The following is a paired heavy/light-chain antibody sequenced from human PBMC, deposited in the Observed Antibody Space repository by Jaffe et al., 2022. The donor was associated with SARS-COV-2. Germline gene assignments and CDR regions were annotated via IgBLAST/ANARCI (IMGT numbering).Light chain of an antibody. CDR2: SNN. V-gene: IGLV1-44*01. Sequence: QSVLTQPPSTSGTPGQRVTISCSGSSANIGYYNVKWYQQFPGTAPKLLIYSNNQRPSGVPDRFSGSRSATSASLAISGLQSEDEADYYCAAWDDNLNGWVFGGGTKLTVV. CDR3: AAWDDNLNGWV. CDR1: SANIGYYN. J-gene: IGLJ3*02.
Heavy chain of an antibody. J-gene: IGHJ3*02. Sequence: QVQLQQWGAGLLKPSETLSLTCTIHGGSFSGYFWIWIRQSPGKGLEWIGEIKHGGGANCNPSLKSRVTISLDTSKNQFSLMLRSVTAADTAVYYCARRPPYDNNENDAFDIWGQGTMVTVSS. CDR1: GGSFSGYF. D-gene: IGHD3-22*01. CDR3: ARRPPYDNNENDAFDI. CDR2: IKHGGGA. V-gene: IGHV4-34*01.